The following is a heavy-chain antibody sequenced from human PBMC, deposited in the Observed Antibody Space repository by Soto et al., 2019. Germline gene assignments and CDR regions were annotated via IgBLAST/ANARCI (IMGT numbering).Heavy chain of an antibody. D-gene: IGHD6-6*01. V-gene: IGHV1-18*01. CDR2: ISAYNGNT. CDR1: GYTFTSYG. CDR3: ARAEYSSSSGYFDY. Sequence: ASVKVSCKASGYTFTSYGISWVRQAPGQGLEWMGWISAYNGNTNYAQKLQGRVTMTTDTSTSTAYMELRSLRSDDTTVYYCARAEYSSSSGYFDYWGQGTLVTVSS. J-gene: IGHJ4*02.